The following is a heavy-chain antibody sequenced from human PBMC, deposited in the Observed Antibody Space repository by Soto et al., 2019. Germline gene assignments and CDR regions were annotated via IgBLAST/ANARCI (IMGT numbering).Heavy chain of an antibody. J-gene: IGHJ3*02. CDR3: ARDSRSSGWNAFDI. V-gene: IGHV1-18*01. Sequence: ASVKVSCKASGDTFSSYTISWVRQAPGQGLEWMGWISAYNGNTNYAQKLQGRVTMTTDTSTSTAYMELRSLRSDDTAVYYCARDSRSSGWNAFDIWGQGTMVTVSS. D-gene: IGHD6-19*01. CDR1: GDTFSSYT. CDR2: ISAYNGNT.